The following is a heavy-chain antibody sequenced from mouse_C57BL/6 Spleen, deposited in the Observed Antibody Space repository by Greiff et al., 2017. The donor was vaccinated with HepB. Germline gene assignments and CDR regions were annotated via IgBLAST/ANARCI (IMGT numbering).Heavy chain of an antibody. CDR2: INPGNGDT. Sequence: QVQLQQPGTELVKPGASVKLSCKASGYTFTSYWMHWVKQRPGQGLEWIGNINPGNGDTNYNEKFKGKATLTVDKSSSTAYMQLSSLTSEDSAVYDCARWVISPYGLYAMDYWGQGTSVTVSS. V-gene: IGHV1-53*01. CDR3: ARWVISPYGLYAMDY. D-gene: IGHD1-1*02. J-gene: IGHJ4*01. CDR1: GYTFTSYW.